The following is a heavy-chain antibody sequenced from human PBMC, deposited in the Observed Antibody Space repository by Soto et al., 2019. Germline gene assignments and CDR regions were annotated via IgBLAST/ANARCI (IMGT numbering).Heavy chain of an antibody. V-gene: IGHV3-66*01. Sequence: EVHLVESGGGLVQPGGSLRLSCAASGFTVSSKYMSWVRQAPGKGLEWVSLIQSGGPTGYAGSVKGRFTITRDTSENTLQLQMDSLRAEDTAVYYCARDDVLCDGGRCYGVPLDVWGKGTSGTVSS. CDR3: ARDDVLCDGGRCYGVPLDV. D-gene: IGHD2-15*01. CDR1: GFTVSSKY. CDR2: IQSGGPT. J-gene: IGHJ6*04.